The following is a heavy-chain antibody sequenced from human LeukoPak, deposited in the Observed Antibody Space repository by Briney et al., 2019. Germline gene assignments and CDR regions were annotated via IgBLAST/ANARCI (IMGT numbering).Heavy chain of an antibody. CDR2: IYTSGST. D-gene: IGHD2-15*01. V-gene: IGHV4-4*07. Sequence: SETLSLTCTVSGVSISSYYWSWVRQPAGKGLEWIGRIYTSGSTNYNPSLKSRVTMSVDTSKNQFSLKLSSVTAADTAVYYCARVYCSGGSCYVPWFDPWGQGTLVTVSS. J-gene: IGHJ5*02. CDR1: GVSISSYY. CDR3: ARVYCSGGSCYVPWFDP.